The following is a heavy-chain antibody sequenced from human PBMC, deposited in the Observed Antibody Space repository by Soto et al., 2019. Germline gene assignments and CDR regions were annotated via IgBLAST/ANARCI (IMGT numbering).Heavy chain of an antibody. V-gene: IGHV3-49*03. J-gene: IGHJ6*02. D-gene: IGHD5-12*01. Sequence: GXSLRLSCTASGFTFGDYAMSWFRQAPGKGLEWVGFIRSKAYGGTTEYAASVKGRFTISRDDSKSIAYLQMNSLKTEDTAVYYCTRVDILNGYYSGMAVWGQGSTVTVSS. CDR3: TRVDILNGYYSGMAV. CDR2: IRSKAYGGTT. CDR1: GFTFGDYA.